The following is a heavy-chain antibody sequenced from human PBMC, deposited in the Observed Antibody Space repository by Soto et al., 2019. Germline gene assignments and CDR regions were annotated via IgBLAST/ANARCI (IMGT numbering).Heavy chain of an antibody. CDR3: ARDRGAAAGTFDS. Sequence: ASVKVSCKASGYTFTTYGISWLRQAPGQGLEWMGWMNTYTGNTDYAQSLRGRVTMTTDTSTSTAYMELRSLRSDDTAVYYCARDRGAAAGTFDSWGQGTLVTVSS. CDR1: GYTFTTYG. D-gene: IGHD6-13*01. V-gene: IGHV1-18*01. J-gene: IGHJ4*02. CDR2: MNTYTGNT.